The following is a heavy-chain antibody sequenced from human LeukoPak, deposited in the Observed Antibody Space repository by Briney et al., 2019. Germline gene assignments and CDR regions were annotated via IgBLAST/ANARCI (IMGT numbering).Heavy chain of an antibody. J-gene: IGHJ4*02. D-gene: IGHD3-10*01. V-gene: IGHV3-9*01. CDR1: GFTFDDYA. CDR3: AKDPSSSGSRPSFDY. CDR2: ISWNSGSI. Sequence: GRSLRLSCAASGFTFDDYAMHWVRQAPGKGLEWVSGISWNSGSIGYADSVKGRFTISRDNAKNSLYLQMNSLRAEDTALYYCAKDPSSSGSRPSFDYWGQGTLVTVSS.